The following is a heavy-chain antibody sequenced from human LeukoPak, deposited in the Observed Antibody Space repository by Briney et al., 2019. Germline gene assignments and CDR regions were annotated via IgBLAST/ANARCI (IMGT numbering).Heavy chain of an antibody. Sequence: ASVKVSCKASGYTFTGYYMHWVRHAPGQGLEWMGRINPNSGGTNYAQKFQGRVTMTRDTSTSTAYLALSRLRSDDTAVYYCAREETSGGFDYWGQGTLVTVSS. CDR3: AREETSGGFDY. CDR2: INPNSGGT. D-gene: IGHD3-10*01. CDR1: GYTFTGYY. V-gene: IGHV1-2*06. J-gene: IGHJ4*02.